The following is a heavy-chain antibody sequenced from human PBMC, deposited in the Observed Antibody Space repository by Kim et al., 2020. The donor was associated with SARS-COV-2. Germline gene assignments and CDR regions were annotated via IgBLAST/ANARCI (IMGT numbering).Heavy chain of an antibody. V-gene: IGHV1-18*04. CDR1: GYTFTSYG. CDR2: ISAYNGNT. D-gene: IGHD3-10*01. J-gene: IGHJ5*02. CDR3: ARDGGEITMVRGVMLVQFDP. Sequence: ASVKVSCKASGYTFTSYGISWVRQAPGQGLEWMGWISAYNGNTNYAQKLQGRVTMTTDTSTSTAYMELRSLRSDDTAVYYCARDGGEITMVRGVMLVQFDPWGQGTLVTVSS.